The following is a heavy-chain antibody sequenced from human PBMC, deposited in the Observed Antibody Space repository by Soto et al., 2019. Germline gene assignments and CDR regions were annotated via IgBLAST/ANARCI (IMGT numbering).Heavy chain of an antibody. D-gene: IGHD4-17*01. Sequence: QVQLQESGPGLVKPSQTLSLTCNVSGGSITSHTYYWSWIRQHPGKGLEWIGNIHFRGTTYYNPSLESRVFISVDTSQNQFSLRLTSVTAADTAVYFCATYDYSDFYFDQWGQGTLVSVSS. J-gene: IGHJ4*02. V-gene: IGHV4-31*03. CDR1: GGSITSHTYY. CDR3: ATYDYSDFYFDQ. CDR2: IHFRGTT.